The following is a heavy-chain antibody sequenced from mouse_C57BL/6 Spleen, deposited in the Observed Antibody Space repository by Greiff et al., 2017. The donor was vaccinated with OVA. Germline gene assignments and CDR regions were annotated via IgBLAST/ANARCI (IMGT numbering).Heavy chain of an antibody. CDR2: INPNNGGT. CDR3: ARGDIYYDYDYYFDY. D-gene: IGHD2-4*01. V-gene: IGHV1-26*01. J-gene: IGHJ2*01. Sequence: EVQLQQSGPELVKPGASVKISCKASGYTFTDYYMNWVKQSHGKSLEWIGDINPNNGGTSYNQKFKGKATLTVDKSSSTAYMELRSLTSEDSAVYYCARGDIYYDYDYYFDYWGQGTTLTVSS. CDR1: GYTFTDYY.